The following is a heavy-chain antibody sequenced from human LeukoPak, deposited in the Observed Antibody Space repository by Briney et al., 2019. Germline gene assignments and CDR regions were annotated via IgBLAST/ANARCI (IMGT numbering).Heavy chain of an antibody. CDR3: AKSGSYSDDAVDI. CDR1: GFTFSSYA. CDR2: ISYDGSNK. Sequence: GGSLRLSCAASGFTFSSYAMHWVRQAPGKGLEWVAVISYDGSNKYYADSVKGRFTISRDNSKNTLYLQMNSLRAEDTAVYYCAKSGSYSDDAVDIWGQGTMVTVSS. J-gene: IGHJ3*02. D-gene: IGHD1-26*01. V-gene: IGHV3-30-3*02.